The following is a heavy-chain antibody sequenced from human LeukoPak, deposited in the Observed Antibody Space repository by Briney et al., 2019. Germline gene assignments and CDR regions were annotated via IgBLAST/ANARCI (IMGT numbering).Heavy chain of an antibody. D-gene: IGHD3-22*01. CDR3: ARDRGGSSGYYPGHDAFDS. CDR2: IYTSGST. Sequence: PSETLSLTCTVSGGSISSYYWSWIRQPAGKGLEWIGRIYTSGSTNYNPSLKSRVTMSVDTSKNQFSLKLSSVTAADTAVYYCARDRGGSSGYYPGHDAFDSWGQGTMVTVSS. J-gene: IGHJ3*02. CDR1: GGSISSYY. V-gene: IGHV4-4*07.